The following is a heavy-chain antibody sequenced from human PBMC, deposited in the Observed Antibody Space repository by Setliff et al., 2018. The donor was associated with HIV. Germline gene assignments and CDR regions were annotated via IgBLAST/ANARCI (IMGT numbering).Heavy chain of an antibody. J-gene: IGHJ4*02. Sequence: SETLSLTCTVSGDSISSSAYYWGWVRQPPGKGLEWIGRIYTSGSTNYNPSLKSRVTISVDTSKNQFSLKLSSVTAADTAVYYCAGSWSGYPLSFGYWGQGTLVPSPQ. CDR1: GDSISSSAYY. V-gene: IGHV4-61*02. CDR2: IYTSGST. CDR3: AGSWSGYPLSFGY. D-gene: IGHD3-3*01.